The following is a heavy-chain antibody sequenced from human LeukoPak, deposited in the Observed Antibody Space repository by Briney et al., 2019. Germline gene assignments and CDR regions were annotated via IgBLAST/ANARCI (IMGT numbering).Heavy chain of an antibody. D-gene: IGHD4-17*01. V-gene: IGHV3-53*01. Sequence: GGSLRLSCTVSGFTVSSNSMSWVRQAPGKGLEWVSFIYSAGSIYYSDSVKGRFTISIDNSKNTLYLQMNSLRAEDTAVYYCARQPTTVTTRDAFDIWGQGTMVTVSS. CDR3: ARQPTTVTTRDAFDI. J-gene: IGHJ3*02. CDR1: GFTVSSNS. CDR2: IYSAGSI.